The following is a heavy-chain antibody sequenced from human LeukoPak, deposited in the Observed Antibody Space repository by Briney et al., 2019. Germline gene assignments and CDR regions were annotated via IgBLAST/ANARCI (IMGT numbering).Heavy chain of an antibody. J-gene: IGHJ4*02. CDR2: VSSSSSYT. D-gene: IGHD3-3*01. Sequence: GGSLRLSCAASGFTFSDYYMSWIRQAPGKGLEWVSYVSSSSSYTNYADSVKGRFTIFRDNSKNTLYLQMNSLRAEDTAVYYCAKVGFSEMEWLLYSDHWGQGTLVTVSS. CDR1: GFTFSDYY. CDR3: AKVGFSEMEWLLYSDH. V-gene: IGHV3-11*05.